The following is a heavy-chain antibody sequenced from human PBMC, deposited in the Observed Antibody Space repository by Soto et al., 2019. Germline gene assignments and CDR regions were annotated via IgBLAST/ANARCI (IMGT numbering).Heavy chain of an antibody. Sequence: SETLSLTCIVSSDSIGSHYWHWIRQPPGKGLEWIGYIYHRGSTNSNPSLKSRVSMSIDMSENHFSLKLTSVTAADTATYYCARARQTTGYFDPWGQGTLVTVSS. D-gene: IGHD3-22*01. CDR2: IYHRGST. CDR3: ARARQTTGYFDP. V-gene: IGHV4-59*11. CDR1: SDSIGSHY. J-gene: IGHJ5*02.